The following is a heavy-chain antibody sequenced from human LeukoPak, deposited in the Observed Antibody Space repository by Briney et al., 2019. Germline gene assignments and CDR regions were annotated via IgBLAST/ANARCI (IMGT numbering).Heavy chain of an antibody. V-gene: IGHV4-39*01. CDR1: GGSISSSSYY. D-gene: IGHD4-23*01. J-gene: IGHJ4*02. Sequence: PSETLSLTCTVSGGSISSSSYYWGWIRQPPGKGLEWIGSIYYSGSTYYNPSLKSRVTISVDTSKNQFSLKLSSVTAADTAVYYCARQVETVVNGIDYWGQGTLVTVSS. CDR3: ARQVETVVNGIDY. CDR2: IYYSGST.